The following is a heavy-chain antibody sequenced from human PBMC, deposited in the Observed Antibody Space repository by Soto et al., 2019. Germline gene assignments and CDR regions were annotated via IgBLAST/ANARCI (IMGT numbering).Heavy chain of an antibody. CDR3: AKGRAITVYGVDILFDY. D-gene: IGHD3-3*01. CDR2: ISGSGDNT. Sequence: GGSLRLSCKASGFSFSDYAMTWVRQAPGKGLEWVSVISGSGDNTFYAASVKGRFAISRDNSKNVLYLQMNSQSADDAAVYFCAKGRAITVYGVDILFDYWGLGTLVTVSS. J-gene: IGHJ4*01. CDR1: GFSFSDYA. V-gene: IGHV3-23*01.